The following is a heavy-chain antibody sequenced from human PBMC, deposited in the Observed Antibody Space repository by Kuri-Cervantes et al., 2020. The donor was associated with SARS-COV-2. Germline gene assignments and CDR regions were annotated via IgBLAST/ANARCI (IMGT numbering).Heavy chain of an antibody. CDR1: GFTFSSYA. CDR2: ISYDGSNK. J-gene: IGHJ6*02. D-gene: IGHD6-19*01. Sequence: GRSLRLSCAASGFTFSSYAMHWVRQAPGKGLEWVAVISYDGSNKYYADSVKGRFTISRDNSKNTLYLQMNSLRAEDTAVYYCARATGFKIIAVAGTGDYYYGMDVCDHGTAVTVSS. V-gene: IGHV3-30-3*01. CDR3: ARATGFKIIAVAGTGDYYYGMDV.